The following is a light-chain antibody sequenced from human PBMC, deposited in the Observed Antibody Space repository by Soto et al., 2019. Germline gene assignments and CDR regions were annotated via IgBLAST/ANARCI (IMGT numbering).Light chain of an antibody. J-gene: IGKJ4*01. Sequence: IQSTQSPSPLSGSAGSRLTLPCRGSQSVSSRLAWYQQKPGKAPKLLLYDASSLESGVPSRFTGSRSGAEFTLTIISLQPDDFATYYCQQYNGYSLLTFGGGTKLEIK. V-gene: IGKV1-5*01. CDR3: QQYNGYSLLT. CDR1: QSVSSR. CDR2: DAS.